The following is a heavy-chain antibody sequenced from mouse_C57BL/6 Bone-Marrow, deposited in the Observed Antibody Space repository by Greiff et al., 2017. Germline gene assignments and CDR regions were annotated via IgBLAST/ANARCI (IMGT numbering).Heavy chain of an antibody. J-gene: IGHJ2*01. CDR2: IYPRSGNT. D-gene: IGHD1-1*01. V-gene: IGHV1-81*01. CDR3: ASSLYYYGSY. Sequence: LEESGAELARPGASVKLSCKASGYTFTSYGISWVKQRTGQGLEWIGEIYPRSGNTYYNEKFKGKATLTADKSSSTAYMELRSLTSEDSAVYFCASSLYYYGSYWGQGTTLTVSS. CDR1: GYTFTSYG.